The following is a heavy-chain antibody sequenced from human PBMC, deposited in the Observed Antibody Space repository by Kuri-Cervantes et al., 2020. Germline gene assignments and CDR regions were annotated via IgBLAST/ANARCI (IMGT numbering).Heavy chain of an antibody. CDR1: GFTFSTYA. D-gene: IGHD1-26*01. Sequence: ESLKISCAASGFTFSTYAMHWVRQSPGQGLEWIGYVHYTGRTNYNPSLKSRVTMSLDTSKNQFSLSLTSVAAADTAIYYCAALVDYWGQGTLVTVSS. J-gene: IGHJ4*02. CDR3: AALVDY. CDR2: VHYTGRT. V-gene: IGHV4-59*01.